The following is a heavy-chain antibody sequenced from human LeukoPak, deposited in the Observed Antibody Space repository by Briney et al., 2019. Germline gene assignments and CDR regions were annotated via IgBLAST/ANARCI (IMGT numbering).Heavy chain of an antibody. Sequence: PSETLSLTCTVSGGSISSYYWSWVRQAPGKGLEWVSAISGSGGSTYYADSVKGRFTISRDNSKNTLYLQMNSLRAEDTAVYYCAKDRPYGSGSYSHAFDIWGQGTMVTVSS. CDR1: GGSISSYY. D-gene: IGHD3-10*01. V-gene: IGHV3-23*01. J-gene: IGHJ3*02. CDR2: ISGSGGST. CDR3: AKDRPYGSGSYSHAFDI.